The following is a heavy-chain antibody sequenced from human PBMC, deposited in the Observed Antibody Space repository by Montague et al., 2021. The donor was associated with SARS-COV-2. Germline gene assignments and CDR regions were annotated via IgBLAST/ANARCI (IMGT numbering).Heavy chain of an antibody. CDR2: IYYSGST. Sequence: SETLSLTCTVSGGSISSSSYYWGWIRQPPGKGLEWIGSIYYSGSTYYNPSLKSRVTISVDTSKNQFSLKLSSVTAADAAVYYCARSDLSVIVLVVYATRGGYFDLWGRGTLVTVSS. V-gene: IGHV4-39*07. CDR1: GGSISSSSYY. CDR3: ARSDLSVIVLVVYATRGGYFDL. D-gene: IGHD2-8*02. J-gene: IGHJ2*01.